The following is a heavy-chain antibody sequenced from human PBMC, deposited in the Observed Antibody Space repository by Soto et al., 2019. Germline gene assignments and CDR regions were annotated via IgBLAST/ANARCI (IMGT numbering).Heavy chain of an antibody. J-gene: IGHJ4*02. CDR1: GYSFTTSW. CDR3: ASLSTKTSDY. CDR2: IYPGDSDT. V-gene: IGHV5-51*01. Sequence: RGESLKISCKGSGYSFTTSWIGWVRQTPGKGLEWMGIIYPGDSDTRYSPSFQGQVTISADKSISTAYLQWSSLKASDTAMYYCASLSTKTSDYWGQGTVVTVSS. D-gene: IGHD5-12*01.